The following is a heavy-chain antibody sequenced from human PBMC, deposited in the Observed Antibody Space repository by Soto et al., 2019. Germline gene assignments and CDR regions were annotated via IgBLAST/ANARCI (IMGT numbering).Heavy chain of an antibody. Sequence: SQTLSLTCSVSCGSIDSIDFYRVCVRQPPGEGLEWIGSTYYGRNTYNSSSLRSRVTLSVDTSQNQFSLRLSSVTAADTAIYYCARHGHWAPLDDWGQGTLVTVSS. J-gene: IGHJ4*02. D-gene: IGHD3-16*01. V-gene: IGHV4-39*01. CDR2: TYYGRNT. CDR3: ARHGHWAPLDD. CDR1: CGSIDSIDFY.